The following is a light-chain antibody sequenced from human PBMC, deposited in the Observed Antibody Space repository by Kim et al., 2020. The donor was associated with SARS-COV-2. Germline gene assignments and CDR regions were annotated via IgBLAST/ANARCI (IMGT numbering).Light chain of an antibody. Sequence: EIVLTQSPGTLSLSPGERATLSCRASQSVSSSYLAWYQQKHGQAPRLLIYGASSRATGIPDRFSGSGSGTDFTLTISRLEPEDFAVYYCQQYGSSYTFGQGTKLEI. V-gene: IGKV3-20*01. CDR2: GAS. J-gene: IGKJ2*01. CDR3: QQYGSSYT. CDR1: QSVSSSY.